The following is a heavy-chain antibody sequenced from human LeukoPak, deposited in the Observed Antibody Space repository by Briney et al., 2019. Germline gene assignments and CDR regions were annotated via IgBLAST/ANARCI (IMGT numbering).Heavy chain of an antibody. V-gene: IGHV4-31*03. CDR2: IHYSGST. J-gene: IGHJ4*02. D-gene: IGHD5-12*01. CDR3: ARGVATPLND. CDR1: GGSISSGGYY. Sequence: SQTLSLTCTVSGGSISSGGYYWSWIRQHPGKGLEWIGYIHYSGSTYYNPSLKSRVTISVDTSKNQFSLKLSSVTAADTAVYYCARGVATPLNDWGQGTLVTVSS.